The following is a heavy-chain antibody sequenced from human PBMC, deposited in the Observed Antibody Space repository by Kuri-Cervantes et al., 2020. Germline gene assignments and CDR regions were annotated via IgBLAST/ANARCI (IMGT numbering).Heavy chain of an antibody. D-gene: IGHD4-17*01. J-gene: IGHJ4*02. V-gene: IGHV3-48*03. Sequence: GESLKISCAASGFTFSSYEMNRVRQAPGKGLEWVSYISRGGLTIYYADSVKGRFTISRDNAKNSVSLQVNSLRAEDTAIYYCARAPYGERDIRFDYWGQGTLVTVSS. CDR3: ARAPYGERDIRFDY. CDR1: GFTFSSYE. CDR2: ISRGGLTI.